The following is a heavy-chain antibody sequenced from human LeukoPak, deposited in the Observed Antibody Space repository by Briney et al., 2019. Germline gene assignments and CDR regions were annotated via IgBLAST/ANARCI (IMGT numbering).Heavy chain of an antibody. Sequence: PGGSLRLSCAASGFTFSSYGMHWVRQAPGKGLEWVAVISYDGSNKYYADSVKGRFTISRDNSKNTLYLQMNSLRAEDTAVYYCAKGALLWFQVHYYYYGMDVWGQGTTVTVSS. CDR1: GFTFSSYG. CDR3: AKGALLWFQVHYYYYGMDV. V-gene: IGHV3-30*18. J-gene: IGHJ6*02. CDR2: ISYDGSNK. D-gene: IGHD3-10*01.